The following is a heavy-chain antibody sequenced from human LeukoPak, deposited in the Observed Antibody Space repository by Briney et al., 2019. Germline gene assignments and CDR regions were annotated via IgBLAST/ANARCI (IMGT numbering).Heavy chain of an antibody. CDR2: IKQDGSEK. D-gene: IGHD3-16*01. V-gene: IGHV3-7*03. J-gene: IGHJ4*02. CDR1: GFTFSSYW. Sequence: GGSLRLSCAASGFTFSSYWMSWVRQAPGKGLEWVANIKQDGSEKYYVDSVKGRFTISRDNAKNSLSLQMNSLRAEDTAVYYCASFVHEVGGFFDYWGLGTLVTVSS. CDR3: ASFVHEVGGFFDY.